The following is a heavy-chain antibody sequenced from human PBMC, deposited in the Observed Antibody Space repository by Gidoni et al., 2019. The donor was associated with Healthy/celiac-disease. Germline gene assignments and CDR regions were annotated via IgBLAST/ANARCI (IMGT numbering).Heavy chain of an antibody. Sequence: EVQLLESGGGLVQPVGSLSLSCAASGFTFSSYAMSWVRQAPGKGMEGVEVIRGRGGSTYYADAVKGRLTIARDKSKNTLYLQMNSRRAEDTAVYYCAKPVAGDWYFDLWGRGTLVTVSS. J-gene: IGHJ2*01. V-gene: IGHV3-23*01. CDR3: AKPVAGDWYFDL. CDR2: IRGRGGST. CDR1: GFTFSSYA. D-gene: IGHD6-19*01.